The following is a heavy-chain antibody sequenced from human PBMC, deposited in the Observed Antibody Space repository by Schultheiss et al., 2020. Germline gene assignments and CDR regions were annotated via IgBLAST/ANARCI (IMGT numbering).Heavy chain of an antibody. Sequence: VKVSCKASGYTFTGYYMHWVRQAPGQGLEWMGWINPNSGGTNYAQKFQGRVTMTRDTSISTAYMELSSLRSEDTAVYYCARVHWAYAFDIWGQGTMVTVSS. CDR3: ARVHWAYAFDI. CDR1: GYTFTGYY. CDR2: INPNSGGT. D-gene: IGHD7-27*01. J-gene: IGHJ3*02. V-gene: IGHV1-2*02.